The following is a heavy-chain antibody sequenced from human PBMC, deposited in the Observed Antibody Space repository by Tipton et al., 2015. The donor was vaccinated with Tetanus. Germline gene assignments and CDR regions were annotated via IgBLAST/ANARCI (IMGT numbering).Heavy chain of an antibody. Sequence: QSGPEVKKPGASVKVSCKASGYTFTSYGISWVRQAPGQGLEWMGWISAYNGNTNYAQKFQGRVTMTRDTSISTAYMELSRLRSDDTAVYYCARDSRNWAYNWFDPWGQGTLVTVSS. D-gene: IGHD7-27*01. CDR2: ISAYNGNT. V-gene: IGHV1-18*01. CDR3: ARDSRNWAYNWFDP. J-gene: IGHJ5*02. CDR1: GYTFTSYG.